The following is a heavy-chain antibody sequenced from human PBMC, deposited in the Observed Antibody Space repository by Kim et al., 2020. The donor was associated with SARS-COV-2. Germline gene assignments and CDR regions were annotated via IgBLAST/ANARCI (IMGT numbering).Heavy chain of an antibody. CDR2: IYPGDSDT. D-gene: IGHD6-19*01. J-gene: IGHJ3*02. V-gene: IGHV5-51*01. Sequence: GESLKISCKGSGYSFTSYWIGWVRQMPGKGLEWMGIIYPGDSDTRYTPSFQGQVTISADKSISTAYLQWSSLKASDTAMYYCARVKKAVAGPPDAFDIWGQGTMVTVSS. CDR1: GYSFTSYW. CDR3: ARVKKAVAGPPDAFDI.